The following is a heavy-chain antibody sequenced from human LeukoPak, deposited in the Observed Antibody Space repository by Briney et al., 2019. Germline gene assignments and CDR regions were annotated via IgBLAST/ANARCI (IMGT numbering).Heavy chain of an antibody. J-gene: IGHJ6*03. Sequence: SETLSLTCAVYGGSFSGYYWSWIRQPPGKGLEWIGEINHSGSTNYNPSLKSRVTISVDTSKNQFSLKLSSVTAADTAVYYCSTLIRRTTYYYYYYMDVWGKGTTVTVSS. CDR2: INHSGST. D-gene: IGHD1-14*01. CDR1: GGSFSGYY. V-gene: IGHV4-34*01. CDR3: STLIRRTTYYYYYYMDV.